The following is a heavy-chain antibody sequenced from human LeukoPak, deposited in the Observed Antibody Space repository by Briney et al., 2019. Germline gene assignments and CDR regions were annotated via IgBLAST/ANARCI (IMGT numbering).Heavy chain of an antibody. J-gene: IGHJ4*02. CDR3: ARRAEERYYFDY. CDR2: VFSTGTT. V-gene: IGHV4-39*07. Sequence: SETLSLTCTVSAGSISRGTYYWNWIRQPPGKGLEWIGSVFSTGTTYYNPSLKSRVTISVDTSKNQFSLKLSSVTAADTAVYYCARRAEERYYFDYWGQGTLVTVSS. CDR1: AGSISRGTYY.